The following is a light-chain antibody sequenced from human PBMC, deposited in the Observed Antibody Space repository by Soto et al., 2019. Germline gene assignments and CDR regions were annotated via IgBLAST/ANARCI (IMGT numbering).Light chain of an antibody. V-gene: IGKV3-11*01. CDR1: QSVSSY. CDR3: QQRNVWPPVT. CDR2: DAS. Sequence: EIVLTQSPGTLSLSPWERATLSCRASQSVSSYLAWYQQKPGQAPRLLIYDASNRATGIPARFSGSGSGTDFTLTISSLEPEDFAVYYCQQRNVWPPVTFGQGTRLEIK. J-gene: IGKJ5*01.